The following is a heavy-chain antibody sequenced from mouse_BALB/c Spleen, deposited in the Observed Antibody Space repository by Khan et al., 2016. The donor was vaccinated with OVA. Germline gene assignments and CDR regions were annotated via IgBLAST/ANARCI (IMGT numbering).Heavy chain of an antibody. CDR2: ISYSGVT. CDR3: ARGNYYGYYFDY. CDR1: GYSITSGYA. D-gene: IGHD1-1*01. V-gene: IGHV3-2*02. Sequence: VQLKQSGPGLVKPSQSLSLTCTVTGYSITSGYAWNWIRQFPENKLEWMGYISYSGVTSYTPSLKSRISITRDTSKNPFFLQLNSVTTEDTATYYCARGNYYGYYFDYWGQGTTLTVSS. J-gene: IGHJ2*01.